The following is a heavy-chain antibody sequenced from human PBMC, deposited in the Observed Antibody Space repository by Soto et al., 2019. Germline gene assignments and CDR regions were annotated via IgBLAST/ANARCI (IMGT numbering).Heavy chain of an antibody. Sequence: ASVKVSCKTSGYTFIDYYMHWVRQAPGQGFEWMGRISPRSGGTNYAQKFQGRVTMTWDTSLNTAYMELSSLISEDTAVYYCARPPGYISDWYYFDLWGQGTLVTVSS. CDR2: ISPRSGGT. J-gene: IGHJ4*02. V-gene: IGHV1-2*02. D-gene: IGHD3-9*01. CDR1: GYTFIDYY. CDR3: ARPPGYISDWYYFDL.